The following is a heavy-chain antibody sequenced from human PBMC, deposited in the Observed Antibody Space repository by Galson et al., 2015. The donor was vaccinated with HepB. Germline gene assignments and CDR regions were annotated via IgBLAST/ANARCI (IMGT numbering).Heavy chain of an antibody. V-gene: IGHV3-15*01. CDR2: IKSKTDGGTT. Sequence: SLRLSCAASGFTFSNAWMSWVRQAPGKGLEWVGRIKSKTDGGTTDYAAPVKGRFTISRDDSKNTLYLQMNSLKTEDTAVYYCTTAAWYSSGWYENWFDPWGQGTLVTVSS. CDR3: TTAAWYSSGWYENWFDP. D-gene: IGHD6-19*01. CDR1: GFTFSNAW. J-gene: IGHJ5*02.